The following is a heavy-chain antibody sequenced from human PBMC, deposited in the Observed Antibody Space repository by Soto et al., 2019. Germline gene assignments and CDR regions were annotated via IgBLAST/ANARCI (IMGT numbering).Heavy chain of an antibody. D-gene: IGHD1-1*01. Sequence: ESGGGVVQPGRSLRLSCAASGFTLSSYAMHWVRQAPGKGLEWVAVIAYDGRNKYYADSVKGRFTISRDNSKNTLYLQMNSLRIEDTAVYYCARELERVFDYWGQGTLVTVSS. V-gene: IGHV3-30*04. CDR1: GFTLSSYA. CDR3: ARELERVFDY. CDR2: IAYDGRNK. J-gene: IGHJ4*02.